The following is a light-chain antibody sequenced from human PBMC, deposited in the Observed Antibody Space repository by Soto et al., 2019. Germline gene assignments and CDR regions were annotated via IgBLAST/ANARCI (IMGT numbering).Light chain of an antibody. V-gene: IGKV3-20*01. Sequence: EIVLTQSPGTLSLSPGERATLSCRASQRVSSSYSAWYQHKPSQAPSLLIYGAPNRATGIPDRFSASASRTDFTLTITTLEPKHNTVQHTPQYGSTPRTFGQGTKVDIK. CDR1: QRVSSSY. CDR3: PQYGSTPRT. CDR2: GAP. J-gene: IGKJ1*01.